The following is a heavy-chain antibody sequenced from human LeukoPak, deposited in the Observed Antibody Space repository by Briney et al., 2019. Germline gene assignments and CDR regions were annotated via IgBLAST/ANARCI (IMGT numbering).Heavy chain of an antibody. V-gene: IGHV1-18*01. J-gene: IGHJ4*02. Sequence: ASVKVSCKASVYTFTSYGISWVRQAPGQGLEWMGWISAYNGNTSYAQKLQGRVTMTTDTSTSTAYMELRSLRSDDTAVYYCARDVTPTMPFDYWGQGTLVTVSS. D-gene: IGHD2-2*01. CDR1: VYTFTSYG. CDR3: ARDVTPTMPFDY. CDR2: ISAYNGNT.